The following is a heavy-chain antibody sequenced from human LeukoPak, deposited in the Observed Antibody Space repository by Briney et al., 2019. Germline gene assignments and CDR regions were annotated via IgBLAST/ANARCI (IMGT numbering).Heavy chain of an antibody. D-gene: IGHD5-18*01. CDR3: AKGAASRGYTYVAN. V-gene: IGHV3-23*01. J-gene: IGHJ4*02. CDR2: VSGSGGST. CDR1: GFSFRPYA. Sequence: GGSLRLSCAASGFSFRPYAMIWVRQAPGKGLEWVSTVSGSGGSTYYADSVKGRFTISRDNSNNTLYLQMNSLRAEDTAVYYCAKGAASRGYTYVANWGQGTLVTVSS.